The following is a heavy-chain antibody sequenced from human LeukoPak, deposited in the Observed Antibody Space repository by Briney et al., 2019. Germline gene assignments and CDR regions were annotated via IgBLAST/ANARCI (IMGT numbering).Heavy chain of an antibody. D-gene: IGHD6-13*01. Sequence: PSETLSLTCAVYGGSFSGYYWSWIRQPPGKGLEWIGEINHSGSTNYNPSLKSRVTISVDTSKNQFSLKLSSVTAADTAVYYCAIDGSWYRRYYYYMDVWGKGTTVTVSS. CDR1: GGSFSGYY. CDR3: AIDGSWYRRYYYYMDV. J-gene: IGHJ6*03. V-gene: IGHV4-34*01. CDR2: INHSGST.